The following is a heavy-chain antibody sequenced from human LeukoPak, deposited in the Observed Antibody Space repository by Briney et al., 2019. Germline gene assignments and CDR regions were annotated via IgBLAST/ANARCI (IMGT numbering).Heavy chain of an antibody. CDR1: GFTFSSYA. V-gene: IGHV3-30*04. D-gene: IGHD2-2*01. CDR3: ARDRPSHCSSTSCRYYMDV. Sequence: PGRSLRLSCAASGFTFSSYAMHWVRQAPGKGLEWVAVISYDGSNKYYADSVKGRFTISRDNSKNMLYLQMNSLRAEDTAVYYCARDRPSHCSSTSCRYYMDVWGKGTTVTVSS. CDR2: ISYDGSNK. J-gene: IGHJ6*03.